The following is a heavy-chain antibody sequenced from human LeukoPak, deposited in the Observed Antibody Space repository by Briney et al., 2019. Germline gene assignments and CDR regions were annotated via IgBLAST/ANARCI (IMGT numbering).Heavy chain of an antibody. V-gene: IGHV4-61*01. D-gene: IGHD6-19*01. J-gene: IGHJ4*02. CDR3: ASKRSGWPNYFDY. CDR1: GGSVSSSSNY. CDR2: MYYSGST. Sequence: SETLSLTCTVSGGSVSSSSNYWSWIRQPPGKGLEWIGYMYYSGSTKYNPSLKRRVTISPDTAKNQFSLKLSSVTAADTAMYYCASKRSGWPNYFDYWGQGILVTVSS.